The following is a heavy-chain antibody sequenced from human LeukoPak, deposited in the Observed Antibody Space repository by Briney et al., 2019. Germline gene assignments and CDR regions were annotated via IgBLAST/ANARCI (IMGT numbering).Heavy chain of an antibody. CDR2: ISGSGGST. CDR3: AKRCFYDSSGYCLDY. CDR1: GFTFSSYA. D-gene: IGHD3-22*01. J-gene: IGHJ4*02. Sequence: GGSLRLSCAASGFTFSSYAMSWVRPAPGKGLEWVSAISGSGGSTYYADSVKGRFTISRDNSKNTLYLQMNSLRAEDTAVYYCAKRCFYDSSGYCLDYWGQGTLVTVSS. V-gene: IGHV3-23*01.